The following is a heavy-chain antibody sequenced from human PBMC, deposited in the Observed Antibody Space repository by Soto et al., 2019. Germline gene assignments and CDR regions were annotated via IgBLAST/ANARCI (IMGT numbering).Heavy chain of an antibody. D-gene: IGHD6-19*01. Sequence: PSETLSLTCAVAGAPISSSHWWSWVRQPPGKGLEWIGEIYHSGSTNYNPSLKSRVTISVDKFKNQFSLKLSSVTAADTAVYYCAREPWPGRYSSGCPTDYWGQGTLVTVSS. CDR1: GAPISSSHW. CDR2: IYHSGST. J-gene: IGHJ4*02. CDR3: AREPWPGRYSSGCPTDY. V-gene: IGHV4-4*02.